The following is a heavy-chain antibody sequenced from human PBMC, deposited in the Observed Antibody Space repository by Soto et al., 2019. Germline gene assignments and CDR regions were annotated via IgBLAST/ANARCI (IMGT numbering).Heavy chain of an antibody. D-gene: IGHD3-10*01. CDR3: AGTPITMVRGVIIRGYYYYMDV. V-gene: IGHV1-18*01. Sequence: GASVKVSCKASGYTFTSYGISWVRQAPGQGLEWMGWISAYNGNTNYAQKLQGRVTMTTDTSTSTAYMELRSLRSDDTAVYYCAGTPITMVRGVIIRGYYYYMDVWGKGTTVTVSS. CDR2: ISAYNGNT. J-gene: IGHJ6*03. CDR1: GYTFTSYG.